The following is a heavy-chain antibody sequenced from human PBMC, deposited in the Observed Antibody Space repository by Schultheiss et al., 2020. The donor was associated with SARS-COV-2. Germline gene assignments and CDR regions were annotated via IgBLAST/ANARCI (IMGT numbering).Heavy chain of an antibody. V-gene: IGHV3-66*02. CDR3: ARDLYSSGGSCYAY. D-gene: IGHD2-15*01. J-gene: IGHJ4*02. CDR2: IYSGGST. CDR1: GFTFSSYA. Sequence: GGSLRLSCAASGFTFSSYAMSWVRQAPGKGLEWVSVIYSGGSTYYADSVKGRFTISRDNSKNTLYLQMNSLRAEDTAMYYCARDLYSSGGSCYAYWGQGTLVTVSS.